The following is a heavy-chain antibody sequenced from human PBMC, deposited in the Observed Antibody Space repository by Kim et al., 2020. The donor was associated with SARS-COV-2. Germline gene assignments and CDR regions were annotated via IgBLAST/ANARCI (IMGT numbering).Heavy chain of an antibody. CDR3: ARLDPHGSAKY. J-gene: IGHJ4*02. Sequence: SETLSLTCTVSGGSISSSSYYWGWIRQPPGKGLEWIGSIYYSGSTYYNPSLKSRVTISVDTSKNQFSLKLSSVTAADMAVYYCARLDPHGSAKYWGQGTLVTVSS. CDR1: GGSISSSSYY. CDR2: IYYSGST. D-gene: IGHD3-10*01. V-gene: IGHV4-39*01.